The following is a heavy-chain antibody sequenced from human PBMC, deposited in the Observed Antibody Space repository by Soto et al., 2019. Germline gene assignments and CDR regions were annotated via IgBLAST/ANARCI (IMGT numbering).Heavy chain of an antibody. D-gene: IGHD3-10*01. V-gene: IGHV1-3*01. Sequence: QVQLVQSGAEVKKPGASVKVSCKASGHTSTNYAVHWVRQAPGQRLEWMGRIDAVNGNTKYSQKFQGTVTITTDTSASTAYMELSSLRSEDTAVYYCAREGSTYGSTFDYWGQGTLVTVSS. J-gene: IGHJ4*02. CDR1: GHTSTNYA. CDR2: IDAVNGNT. CDR3: AREGSTYGSTFDY.